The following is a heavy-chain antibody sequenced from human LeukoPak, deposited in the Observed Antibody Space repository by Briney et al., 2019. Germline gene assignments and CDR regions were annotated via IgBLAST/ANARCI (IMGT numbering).Heavy chain of an antibody. J-gene: IGHJ4*02. CDR1: GYTFTGYY. Sequence: GASVKVSCKASGYTFTGYYMHWVRQAPGQGLEWMGWINPNSGGTNYAQKFQGRVTMTRDTSISTAYMELSSLRSEDTAVYYCARGRRGYYGSGDLGDYWGQGTLVTVSS. D-gene: IGHD3-10*01. CDR2: INPNSGGT. V-gene: IGHV1-2*02. CDR3: ARGRRGYYGSGDLGDY.